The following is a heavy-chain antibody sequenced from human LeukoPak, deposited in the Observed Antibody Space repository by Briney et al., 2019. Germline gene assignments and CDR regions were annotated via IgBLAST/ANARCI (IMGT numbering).Heavy chain of an antibody. CDR3: AKTGIAAAGTVY. D-gene: IGHD6-13*01. CDR2: ISGSGSRT. J-gene: IGHJ4*02. CDR1: GFNFRDYA. V-gene: IGHV3-23*01. Sequence: GGSLRLSCAGSGFNFRDYAISWVRQAPGKGLEWVSVISGSGSRTSYADSVKGRFTISRDNSKNTLYLQMNSLRAEDTAVYYCAKTGIAAAGTVYWGQGTLVTVSS.